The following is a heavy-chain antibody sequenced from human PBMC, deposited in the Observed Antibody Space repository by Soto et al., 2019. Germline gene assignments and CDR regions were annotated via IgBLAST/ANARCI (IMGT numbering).Heavy chain of an antibody. D-gene: IGHD2-21*01. J-gene: IGHJ4*02. CDR1: GYVFGSLW. CDR2: VYPGDSDT. Sequence: GESLKISCKASGYVFGSLWIAWVRQVPGEGLEWLGTVYPGDSDTKYGPSLQGRVTISADKSINTAYLQWGSLKASDTAIYYCAMLNNRVVVPPEFYVDHWGQGTLVTVSS. CDR3: AMLNNRVVVPPEFYVDH. V-gene: IGHV5-51*01.